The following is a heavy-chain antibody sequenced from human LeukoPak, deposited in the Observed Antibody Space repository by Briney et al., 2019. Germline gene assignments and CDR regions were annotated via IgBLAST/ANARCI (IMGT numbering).Heavy chain of an antibody. V-gene: IGHV4-31*03. CDR2: IYYSGST. J-gene: IGHJ4*02. D-gene: IGHD2-21*01. Sequence: SETLSLTCTVSGGSISSGGYYWSWIRQHPGKGLEWIGYIYYSGSTYYNPSLKSRVTISVDTSKNQFSLKLSSVTAADMAVYYCARGPPHIVVTPPSFDYWGQGTLVTVSS. CDR1: GGSISSGGYY. CDR3: ARGPPHIVVTPPSFDY.